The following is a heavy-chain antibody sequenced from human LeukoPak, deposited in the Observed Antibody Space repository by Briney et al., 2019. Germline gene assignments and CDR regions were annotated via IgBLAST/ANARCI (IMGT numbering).Heavy chain of an antibody. D-gene: IGHD3-16*01. J-gene: IGHJ4*02. Sequence: ASVKVSCKASGYTFTSYGISWVRQAPGQGLEWMGRINPNSGGTNYAQKFQGRVTITRDTSASTAYMELSSLRSEDTAVYYCARDKLGGFDYWGQGTLVTVSS. CDR1: GYTFTSYG. CDR3: ARDKLGGFDY. V-gene: IGHV1-18*01. CDR2: INPNSGGT.